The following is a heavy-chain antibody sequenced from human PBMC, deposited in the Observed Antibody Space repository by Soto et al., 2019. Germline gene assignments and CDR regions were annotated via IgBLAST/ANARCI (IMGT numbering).Heavy chain of an antibody. Sequence: GASVKVSCKASGGTFSSYAISWVRQAPGQGLEWMGGIIPIFGTANYAQKFQGRVTITADESTGTAYMELSSLRSEDTAVYYCARGSRASIQLKTKYYGMDVWGQGTTVTVSS. D-gene: IGHD5-18*01. CDR2: IIPIFGTA. CDR3: ARGSRASIQLKTKYYGMDV. V-gene: IGHV1-69*13. CDR1: GGTFSSYA. J-gene: IGHJ6*02.